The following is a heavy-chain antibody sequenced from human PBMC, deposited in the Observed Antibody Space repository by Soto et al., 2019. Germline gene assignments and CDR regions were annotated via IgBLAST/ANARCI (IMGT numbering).Heavy chain of an antibody. CDR2: ISTYIGNA. V-gene: IGHV1-18*01. CDR1: GYSFSSYG. CDR3: ARMLSSSVDN. Sequence: QVHLVQSGAEVKKPGASVKVSCKASGYSFSSYGITWVRQAPGQGLEWMGWISTYIGNAKYAQKFQGRVTLTTDTSTGTAYMELRSPRSDDTAVYYCARMLSSSVDNWGQGTLVTVSS. D-gene: IGHD2-2*01. J-gene: IGHJ4*02.